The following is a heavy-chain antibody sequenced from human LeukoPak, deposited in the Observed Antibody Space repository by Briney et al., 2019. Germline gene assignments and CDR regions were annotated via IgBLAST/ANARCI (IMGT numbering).Heavy chain of an antibody. J-gene: IGHJ4*02. Sequence: PSETLSLTCTVSGGSISSYYWSWIRQPPGKGLEWIGYIYYSGSTYYNPSLKSRVTISVDTSKNQFSLKLSSVTAADTAVYYCASHETGQPFDYWGQGTLVTVSS. D-gene: IGHD1-1*01. CDR3: ASHETGQPFDY. V-gene: IGHV4-59*08. CDR2: IYYSGST. CDR1: GGSISSYY.